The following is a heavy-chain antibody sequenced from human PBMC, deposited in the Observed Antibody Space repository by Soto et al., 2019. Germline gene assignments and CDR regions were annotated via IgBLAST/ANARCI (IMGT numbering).Heavy chain of an antibody. V-gene: IGHV1-18*01. CDR1: GYTFTSYG. Sequence: QVQLVQSGPEVKKPGASVKVSCKTSGYTFTSYGISGVRQAPGQGLEWMGWITTDKGKTTYAQKFQGRVTMTTDTSTSTGYMELRSLRSDDTAVYYCATRSPAFDYWGQGTLVTVSS. CDR2: ITTDKGKT. CDR3: ATRSPAFDY. J-gene: IGHJ4*02.